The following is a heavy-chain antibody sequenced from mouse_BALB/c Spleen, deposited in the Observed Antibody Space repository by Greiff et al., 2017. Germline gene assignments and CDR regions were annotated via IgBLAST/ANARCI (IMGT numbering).Heavy chain of an antibody. J-gene: IGHJ2*01. CDR2: IYPGNSDT. CDR1: GYSFTSYW. Sequence: EVQLQESGTVLARPGASVKMSCKASGYSFTSYWMHWVKQRPGQGLEWIGAIYPGNSDTSYNQKFKGKAELTAVTSASTAYMELSSLTNEDSAVYYCTKTRGGSSWFDYWGQGTTLTVSS. D-gene: IGHD1-1*01. V-gene: IGHV1-5*01. CDR3: TKTRGGSSWFDY.